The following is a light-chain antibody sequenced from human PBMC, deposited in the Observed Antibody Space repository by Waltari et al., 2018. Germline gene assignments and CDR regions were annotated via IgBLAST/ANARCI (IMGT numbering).Light chain of an antibody. Sequence: EIVLTQSPGTLSLSPGERVTLSCRASQSVSRALAWYQQKPGQAPRLLLYGASTRATGIPDRFSGSGSGTDFSLTISRLEPEDFAVYYCQHYVILPVTFGQGTKVEIK. CDR3: QHYVILPVT. CDR1: QSVSRA. J-gene: IGKJ1*01. V-gene: IGKV3-20*01. CDR2: GAS.